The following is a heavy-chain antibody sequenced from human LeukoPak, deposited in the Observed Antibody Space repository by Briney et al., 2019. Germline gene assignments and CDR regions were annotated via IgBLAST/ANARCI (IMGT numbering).Heavy chain of an antibody. Sequence: PGGSLRLSCAASRFAFSSYSMNWVRQAPGKGLEWVPYISSSSTIHYADSVKGRFTISRDNSKNTLYLQMNSLRAEDTAVYYCARWGDGRPKLDYWGQGTLVTVSS. CDR1: RFAFSSYS. CDR2: ISSSSTI. J-gene: IGHJ4*02. CDR3: ARWGDGRPKLDY. V-gene: IGHV3-48*01. D-gene: IGHD5-24*01.